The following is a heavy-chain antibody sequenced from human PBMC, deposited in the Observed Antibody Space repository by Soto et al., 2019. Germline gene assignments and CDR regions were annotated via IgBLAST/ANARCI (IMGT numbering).Heavy chain of an antibody. D-gene: IGHD3-22*01. V-gene: IGHV1-2*04. CDR1: GYTFTGYY. CDR3: AREDYYDSSGSQSFDY. J-gene: IGHJ4*02. Sequence: GASVKVSCKASGYTFTGYYMHWVRQAPGQGLEWMGWINPNSGGTNYAQKFQGWVTMTRDTSISTAYMELSRLRSDDTAVYYCAREDYYDSSGSQSFDYWGQGTLVTVSS. CDR2: INPNSGGT.